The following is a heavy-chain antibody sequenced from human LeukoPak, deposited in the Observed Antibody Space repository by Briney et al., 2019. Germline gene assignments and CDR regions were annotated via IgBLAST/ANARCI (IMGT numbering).Heavy chain of an antibody. D-gene: IGHD3-3*01. V-gene: IGHV1-18*01. CDR3: ARDKLDYDFWSGYYLGGGYYGMDV. Sequence: ASVKVSCKASGYTFNTYGISWVRQAPGHGLEWMGWISAYNGNTHYAQKYRGRVTMTTDTPTTTAYMELWGLRSDDTAVYYCARDKLDYDFWSGYYLGGGYYGMDVWGQGTTVTVSS. CDR1: GYTFNTYG. CDR2: ISAYNGNT. J-gene: IGHJ6*02.